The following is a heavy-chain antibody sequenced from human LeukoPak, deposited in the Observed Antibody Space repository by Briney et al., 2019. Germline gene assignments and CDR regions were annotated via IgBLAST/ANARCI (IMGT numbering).Heavy chain of an antibody. Sequence: PGGSLRLSCSASGFTFSSYPMHWVRQAPGKGLEYVSSISGGGTTDYADSVRGRFTISRDNSKNTLYLQMGSLSPEDTAVYYCVRNLPMDYWGQGTLVTVSS. CDR3: VRNLPMDY. CDR2: ISGGGTT. CDR1: GFTFSSYP. V-gene: IGHV3-64D*06. J-gene: IGHJ4*02. D-gene: IGHD1-14*01.